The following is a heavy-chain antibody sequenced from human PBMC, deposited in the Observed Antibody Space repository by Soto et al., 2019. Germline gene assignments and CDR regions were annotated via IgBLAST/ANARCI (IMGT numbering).Heavy chain of an antibody. CDR3: ARGSVGSSCSGGSCYFYFDY. CDR1: GYTFTSYY. Sequence: GASVKVSCKASGYTFTSYYMHWVRQAPGQGLEWMGIINPSGGSTSYAQKFQGRVTMTRDTSTSTVYMELSSLRSEDTAVYYCARGSVGSSCSGGSCYFYFDYWGQGTLVTVSS. J-gene: IGHJ4*02. CDR2: INPSGGST. V-gene: IGHV1-46*03. D-gene: IGHD2-15*01.